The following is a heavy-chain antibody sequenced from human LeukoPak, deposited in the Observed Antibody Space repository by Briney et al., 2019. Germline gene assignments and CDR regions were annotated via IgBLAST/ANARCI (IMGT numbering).Heavy chain of an antibody. Sequence: GGSLRLSCAASGFTFSSHAMSWVRQAPGKGLEWVSGVSDSGGSRYYADSVKGRFTVSRDNSKNTLYLQMNSLRAEDTAVYYCAKASMLSIVVVVAATPGFDYWGQGTLVTVSS. CDR2: VSDSGGSR. J-gene: IGHJ4*02. V-gene: IGHV3-23*01. CDR3: AKASMLSIVVVVAATPGFDY. D-gene: IGHD2-15*01. CDR1: GFTFSSHA.